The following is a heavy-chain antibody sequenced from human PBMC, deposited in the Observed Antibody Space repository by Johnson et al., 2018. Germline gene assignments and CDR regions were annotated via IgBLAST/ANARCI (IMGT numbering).Heavy chain of an antibody. Sequence: QVQLVQSGAEVKKPGSSXKVSCKASGGTFSSYAISWVRQAPGQGLEWMGGIIPIFGTANYAQKFQGRVPITADETTSPAYMELRSLRSEATAGYYCARGSEVRGVILSIHAFDIWGQGTMVTVSS. CDR3: ARGSEVRGVILSIHAFDI. CDR2: IIPIFGTA. D-gene: IGHD3-10*01. J-gene: IGHJ3*02. V-gene: IGHV1-69*01. CDR1: GGTFSSYA.